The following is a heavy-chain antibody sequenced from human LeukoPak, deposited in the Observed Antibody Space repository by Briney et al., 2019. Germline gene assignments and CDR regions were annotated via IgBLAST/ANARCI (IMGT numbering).Heavy chain of an antibody. CDR2: VYPLDSET. J-gene: IGHJ4*02. CDR3: VRHNTGADY. D-gene: IGHD1-14*01. V-gene: IGHV5-51*01. Sequence: GESLKISCQTSGYSLNTFMIAWVRQAPGRGLEWMGLVYPLDSETRYGPSFQGQVTISADKSTSSAFLQWDSLKASDTAMYYCVRHNTGADYWGQGTLVTVSS. CDR1: GYSLNTFM.